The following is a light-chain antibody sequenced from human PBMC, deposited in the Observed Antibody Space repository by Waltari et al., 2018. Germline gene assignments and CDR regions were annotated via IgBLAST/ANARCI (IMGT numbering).Light chain of an antibody. CDR2: TNN. J-gene: IGLJ3*02. Sequence: QSVLTQSPSASGTPGQRVTISCSGSSPNIGSNTVNWYKQVPGTAPKLLISTNNQRPSGFPDRVSGSKSGTSASLAISGLQSEDEADYFCAAWDDSLNGWVFGGGTKLSVL. CDR1: SPNIGSNT. CDR3: AAWDDSLNGWV. V-gene: IGLV1-44*01.